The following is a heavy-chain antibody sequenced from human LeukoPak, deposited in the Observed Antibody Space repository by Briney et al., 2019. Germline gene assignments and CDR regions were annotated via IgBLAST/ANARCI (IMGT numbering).Heavy chain of an antibody. CDR3: ARGKPSYGSGTYYRPLEPNYMDV. Sequence: SETLSLTCTVSGYSLSSGYYWGWIRQPPGKGLEWIGSIYHIGSTYDNPSLKSRLTISVDTSKNQFSLKLSSVTAADTAVYYCARGKPSYGSGTYYRPLEPNYMDVWGKGTTVTVSS. V-gene: IGHV4-38-2*02. CDR1: GYSLSSGYY. CDR2: IYHIGST. D-gene: IGHD3-10*01. J-gene: IGHJ6*03.